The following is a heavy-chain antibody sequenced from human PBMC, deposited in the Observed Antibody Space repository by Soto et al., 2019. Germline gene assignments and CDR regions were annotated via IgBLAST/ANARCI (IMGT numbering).Heavy chain of an antibody. Sequence: QVQLVESGGGVVQPGRSLRLSCVASGFTFSSCAMHWVRQVPGKGLEWLAVVTPDGSLYPYGDSVKGRFSISRDHSRKRLYLHMHSLRPEDTAVYYCVKDRSDTWSFDYWGQGTLVAVSS. CDR3: VKDRSDTWSFDY. D-gene: IGHD2-8*02. CDR2: VTPDGSLY. CDR1: GFTFSSCA. J-gene: IGHJ4*02. V-gene: IGHV3-30*18.